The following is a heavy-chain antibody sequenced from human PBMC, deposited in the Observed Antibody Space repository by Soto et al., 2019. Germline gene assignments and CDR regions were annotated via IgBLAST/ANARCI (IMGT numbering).Heavy chain of an antibody. V-gene: IGHV3-7*01. CDR3: LPSTVARGGNWGDP. J-gene: IGHJ5*02. Sequence: EVHLVESGGGLVQPGGSLRLSCAAPRHSLTPYCMSWVRQATGRGLEWVANIKEDGGETYYVDSVKGRFTISRDNAKNSLHLQMNGLRVGDTAVYYCLPSTVARGGNWGDPWGQGTLVIVSS. CDR2: IKEDGGET. D-gene: IGHD6-6*01. CDR1: RHSLTPYC.